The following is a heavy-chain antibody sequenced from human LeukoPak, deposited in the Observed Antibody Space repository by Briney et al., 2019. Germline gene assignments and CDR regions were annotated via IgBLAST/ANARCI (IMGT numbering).Heavy chain of an antibody. D-gene: IGHD2-21*02. J-gene: IGHJ4*02. CDR1: GGSFSGYY. CDR2: INHSGST. Sequence: PSETLSLTCAVYGGSFSGYYWSWIRQPPGKGLEWIGEINHSGSTNYNPSLKSRVTISVDTSKNQFSLKLSSVTAADTAVYYCVRGDIRLPRSTPDCWGQGTLVTVSS. V-gene: IGHV4-34*01. CDR3: VRGDIRLPRSTPDC.